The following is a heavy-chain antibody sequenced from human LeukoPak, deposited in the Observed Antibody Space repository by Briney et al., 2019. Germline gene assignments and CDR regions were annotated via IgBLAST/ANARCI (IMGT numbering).Heavy chain of an antibody. V-gene: IGHV3-74*01. CDR3: ARGTATTAGIDY. Sequence: GGSLRLSCAASGFTFSSYWMHWVRQAPEKGLVWVSHINTDGDSATYGDSAKGRFTISRDNAKNTLYLQMNSLRVEDTAVYYCARGTATTAGIDYWGQGTLVTVSS. CDR2: INTDGDSA. J-gene: IGHJ4*02. D-gene: IGHD6-13*01. CDR1: GFTFSSYW.